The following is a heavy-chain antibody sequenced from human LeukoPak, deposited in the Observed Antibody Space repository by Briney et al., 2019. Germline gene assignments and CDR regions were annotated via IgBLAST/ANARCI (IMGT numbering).Heavy chain of an antibody. D-gene: IGHD3-22*01. CDR2: INHSGST. J-gene: IGHJ6*03. Sequence: SSETLSLTCTVSGGSISSYYWSWIRQPPGKGLEWIGEINHSGSTNYNPSLKSRVTISVDTSKNQFSLKLSSVTAADTAVYYCARAGYYDSSGYYFYYYYYMDVWGKGTTVTVSS. V-gene: IGHV4-34*01. CDR1: GGSISSYY. CDR3: ARAGYYDSSGYYFYYYYYMDV.